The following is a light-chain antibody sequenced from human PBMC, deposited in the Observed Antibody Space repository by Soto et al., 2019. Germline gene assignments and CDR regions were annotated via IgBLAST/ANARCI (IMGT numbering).Light chain of an antibody. CDR1: SSDVGSYDL. V-gene: IGLV2-23*01. CDR2: EAT. J-gene: IGLJ3*02. CDR3: CAYTSGATLV. Sequence: QSVLTQPASVSGSPGQSITISCIGTSSDVGSYDLVSWYQQYPGKAPKLMIYEATKRPSGVSNRFSGSKSGNTASLTISGLQADDEADYYCCAYTSGATLVFGGGTKVTVL.